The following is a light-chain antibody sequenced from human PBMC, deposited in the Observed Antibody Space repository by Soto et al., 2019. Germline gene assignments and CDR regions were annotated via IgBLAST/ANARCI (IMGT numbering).Light chain of an antibody. CDR2: GNT. CDR1: SSNIGAGYD. Sequence: QSVLTQPPSVPGAPGQRVTISCTGSSSNIGAGYDVSWYQQLPGTAPKFLIYGNTDRPSGVPDRFSGSKSGTSASLAITGLQAEDEADYYCQSYDSSLSGYVFGTGTKVTVL. J-gene: IGLJ1*01. V-gene: IGLV1-40*01. CDR3: QSYDSSLSGYV.